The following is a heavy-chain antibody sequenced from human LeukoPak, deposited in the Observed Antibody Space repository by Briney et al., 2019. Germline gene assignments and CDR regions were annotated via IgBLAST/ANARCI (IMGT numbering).Heavy chain of an antibody. J-gene: IGHJ4*02. CDR3: ARGSLVGTSFDYFDY. CDR2: INPNSGGT. CDR1: GYTFTDYY. V-gene: IGHV1-2*02. D-gene: IGHD1-26*01. Sequence: ASVKVSCKASGYTFTDYYMHWVRQAPGQRLEWMGWINPNSGGTKYAQKFQGRVTMTRDTSISTAYMELSRLRSDDTAVYYCARGSLVGTSFDYFDYWGQGTLVTVSS.